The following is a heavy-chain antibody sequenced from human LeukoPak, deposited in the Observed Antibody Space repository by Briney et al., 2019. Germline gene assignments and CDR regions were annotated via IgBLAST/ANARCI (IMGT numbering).Heavy chain of an antibody. CDR3: ANRIGQPGDY. D-gene: IGHD1-26*01. Sequence: KTSETLSLTCAVYGGSFSGYYWSWIRQPPGKGLEWIGEINHSGSTNYNPSLKGRVTISVDTSKNQFSLKLSSVTAADTAVYYCANRIGQPGDYWGQGTLVTVSS. CDR1: GGSFSGYY. J-gene: IGHJ4*02. CDR2: INHSGST. V-gene: IGHV4-34*01.